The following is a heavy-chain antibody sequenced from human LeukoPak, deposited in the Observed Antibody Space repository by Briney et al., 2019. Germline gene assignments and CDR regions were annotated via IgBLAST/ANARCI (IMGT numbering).Heavy chain of an antibody. CDR1: GFTLSSYG. J-gene: IGHJ3*02. D-gene: IGHD3/OR15-3a*01. CDR3: ARDGLTGDAFDI. CDR2: IRYDGSNK. V-gene: IGHV3-30*02. Sequence: PGGSLRLSCAASGFTLSSYGMHWVGQAPGKGLEWVAFIRYDGSNKDYADSVKGRFTISRDNSKNTLYLQMNSLRAEDTAVYYCARDGLTGDAFDIWGQGTMVTVSS.